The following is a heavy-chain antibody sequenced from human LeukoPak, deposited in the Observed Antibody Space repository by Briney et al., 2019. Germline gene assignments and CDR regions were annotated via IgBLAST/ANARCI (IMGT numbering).Heavy chain of an antibody. J-gene: IGHJ3*02. V-gene: IGHV3-30-3*01. Sequence: GGSLRLSCAASGFTFSSYAMHWVRQAPGKGQEWVAVISYDGSNKYYADSVKGRFTISRDNSKNTLYLQMNSLRAEDTAVYYCAREDSWYAFDIWGQGTMVTVSS. CDR2: ISYDGSNK. D-gene: IGHD6-13*01. CDR1: GFTFSSYA. CDR3: AREDSWYAFDI.